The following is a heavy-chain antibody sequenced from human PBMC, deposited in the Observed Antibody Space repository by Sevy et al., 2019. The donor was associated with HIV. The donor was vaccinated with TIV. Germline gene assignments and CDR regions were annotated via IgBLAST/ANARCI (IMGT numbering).Heavy chain of an antibody. Sequence: GGSLRLSCAASGFIFSSFAMHWVRQAPGKGLEWVAVISYDGNNKYYADSVKDRFTLSRDNSKHRLYLQINSLRAEDTAKYYCARSGGTPVTTRVTGYYYGMDVWGQGTTVTVSS. D-gene: IGHD4-17*01. CDR2: ISYDGNNK. CDR3: ARSGGTPVTTRVTGYYYGMDV. V-gene: IGHV3-30-3*01. CDR1: GFIFSSFA. J-gene: IGHJ6*02.